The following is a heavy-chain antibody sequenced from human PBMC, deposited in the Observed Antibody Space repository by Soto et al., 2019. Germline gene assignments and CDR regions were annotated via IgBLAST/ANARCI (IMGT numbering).Heavy chain of an antibody. Sequence: PSETLSLTCAVYGGSFSGYYWSWIRQPPGRGLEWIGEINHSGSTNYNPSLKSRVTISVDTSKNQFSLKLSSVTAADTAVYYCARGRYSYGYLDYWGQGTLVTVSS. V-gene: IGHV4-34*01. CDR3: ARGRYSYGYLDY. CDR2: INHSGST. J-gene: IGHJ4*02. CDR1: GGSFSGYY. D-gene: IGHD5-18*01.